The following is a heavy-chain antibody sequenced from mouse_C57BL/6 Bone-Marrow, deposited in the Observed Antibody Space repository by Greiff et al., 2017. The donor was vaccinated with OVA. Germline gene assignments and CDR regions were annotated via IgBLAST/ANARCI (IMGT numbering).Heavy chain of an antibody. D-gene: IGHD2-4*01. CDR1: GYTFTSYW. CDR2: IHPNSGST. CDR3: APMITTPYYAMDY. J-gene: IGHJ4*01. V-gene: IGHV1-64*01. Sequence: QVQLQQPGAELVKPGASVTLSCKASGYTFTSYWMHWVKQRPGQGLEWIGMIHPNSGSTNYNEKFKSKATLTVDKSSSTAYMQLSSLTSEDSAVYYCAPMITTPYYAMDYWGQGTSVTVSS.